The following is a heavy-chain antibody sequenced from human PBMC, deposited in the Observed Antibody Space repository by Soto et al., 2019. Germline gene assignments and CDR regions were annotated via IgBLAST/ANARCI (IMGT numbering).Heavy chain of an antibody. J-gene: IGHJ3*02. V-gene: IGHV1-46*01. CDR3: ARISHATPYYYDSSGYYYGHAFDI. D-gene: IGHD3-22*01. Sequence: ASVKVSCKASGYTFTSYDMHWVRQAPGQGLEWMGIINPSGGSTSYAQKFQGRVTMTRDTSTSTVYMELSSLRSEDTAVYYCARISHATPYYYDSSGYYYGHAFDIWGQGTMVTVSS. CDR2: INPSGGST. CDR1: GYTFTSYD.